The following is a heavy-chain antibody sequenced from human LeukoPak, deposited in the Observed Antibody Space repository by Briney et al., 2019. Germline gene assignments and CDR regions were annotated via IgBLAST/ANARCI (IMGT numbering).Heavy chain of an antibody. CDR1: GYTFTGYY. J-gene: IGHJ5*02. V-gene: IGHV1-2*02. CDR2: INPNSGGT. Sequence: ASVKVSCKASGYTFTGYYMHWVRQAPGQGLEWMGWINPNSGGTNYAQKFQGRVTMTRDTSISTAYMELSRLRSDDTAVYYCARASHYYDSSGYWPNWSDPWGQGTLVTVSS. D-gene: IGHD3-22*01. CDR3: ARASHYYDSSGYWPNWSDP.